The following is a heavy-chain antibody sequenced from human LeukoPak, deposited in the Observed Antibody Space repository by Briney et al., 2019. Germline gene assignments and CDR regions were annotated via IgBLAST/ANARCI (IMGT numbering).Heavy chain of an antibody. V-gene: IGHV4-59*08. Sequence: PGGSLRLSCAASGFTFTSYSMSWIRQPPGKGLEWIGYIYYSGSTNYSPSLKSRVTISVDTSKNQFSLKLSSVTAADTAVYYCARVAGTYCSSTSCYNDYYYMDVWGKGTTVTVSS. CDR2: IYYSGST. D-gene: IGHD2-2*02. CDR1: GFTFTSYS. J-gene: IGHJ6*03. CDR3: ARVAGTYCSSTSCYNDYYYMDV.